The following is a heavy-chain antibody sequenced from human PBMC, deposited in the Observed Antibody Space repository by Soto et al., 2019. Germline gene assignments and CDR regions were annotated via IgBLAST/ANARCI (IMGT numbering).Heavy chain of an antibody. V-gene: IGHV2-5*02. J-gene: IGHJ4*02. CDR3: AYIAYANGRQIIEY. Sequence: QITVKESSPTLVKPTQTLTLTCTFSGFSLSNIGAGVGWIRQPPGKALEWLALIYWGDDKRYNSSLKTRLTITKDASKHQVVLTVANLAPADTGTYNCAYIAYANGRQIIEYWGQGTVVTVSS. CDR1: GFSLSNIGAG. D-gene: IGHD2-2*01. CDR2: IYWGDDK.